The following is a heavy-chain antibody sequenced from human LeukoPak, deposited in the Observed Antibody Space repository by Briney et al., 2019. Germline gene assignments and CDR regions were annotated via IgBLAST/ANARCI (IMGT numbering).Heavy chain of an antibody. Sequence: PGGSLRLSCAASGFTFSSYSMNWVRQAPGKGLEWVSSISSSSSYIYYADSVKGRFTISRDNAKNSLYPQMNSLRAEDTAVYYCASQDIVVVVAATVDAFDIWGQGTMVTVSS. V-gene: IGHV3-21*01. CDR3: ASQDIVVVVAATVDAFDI. J-gene: IGHJ3*02. CDR1: GFTFSSYS. D-gene: IGHD2-15*01. CDR2: ISSSSSYI.